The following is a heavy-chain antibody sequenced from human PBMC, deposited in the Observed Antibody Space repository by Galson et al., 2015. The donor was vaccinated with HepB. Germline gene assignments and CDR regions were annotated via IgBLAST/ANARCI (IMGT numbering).Heavy chain of an antibody. CDR2: ITGAGGAT. Sequence: SLRLSCAASGFTFSNYAMTWVRQAPGKGLEWVSAITGAGGATYYADSVKGRFTISRDNSKNSRYLQMNSLRAEDTAVYYCAKKGCTTTSCTDNWFHPWGQGTLVTVSS. CDR3: AKKGCTTTSCTDNWFHP. J-gene: IGHJ5*02. V-gene: IGHV3-23*01. CDR1: GFTFSNYA. D-gene: IGHD2-2*01.